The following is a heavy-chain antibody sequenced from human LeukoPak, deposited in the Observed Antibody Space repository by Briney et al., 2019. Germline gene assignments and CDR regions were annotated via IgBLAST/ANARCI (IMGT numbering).Heavy chain of an antibody. Sequence: GGSLKLSCAASGFTFSGSALHWVRQTSGKGLEWVGRIRSKATSYATAYAASVKGRFTISRSDSKSTAFLQMNSLKTQDTAVYYCTRDIVVVVAATGYYYYYGMDVWGQGTTVTVSS. CDR3: TRDIVVVVAATGYYYYYGMDV. CDR1: GFTFSGSA. J-gene: IGHJ6*02. CDR2: IRSKATSYAT. V-gene: IGHV3-73*01. D-gene: IGHD2-15*01.